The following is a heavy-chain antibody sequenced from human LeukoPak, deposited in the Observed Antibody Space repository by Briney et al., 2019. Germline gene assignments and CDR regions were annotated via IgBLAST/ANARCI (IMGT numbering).Heavy chain of an antibody. J-gene: IGHJ6*02. V-gene: IGHV4-34*01. CDR2: INHGGST. CDR1: GGSFSGYY. Sequence: SETLSLTCAVYGGSFSGYYWSWIRQPPGKGLEWIGEINHGGSTNYNPSLKSRVTISVDTSKNQFSLKLSSVTAADTAVYYCARVGGRYFDWLHYYYGMDVWGQGTTVTVSS. CDR3: ARVGGRYFDWLHYYYGMDV. D-gene: IGHD3-9*01.